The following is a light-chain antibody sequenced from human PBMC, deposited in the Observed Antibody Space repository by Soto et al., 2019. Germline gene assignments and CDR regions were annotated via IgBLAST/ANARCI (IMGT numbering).Light chain of an antibody. CDR3: QHYNHWLWT. CDR1: QSVSSY. V-gene: IGKV3-15*01. CDR2: GAS. Sequence: EIMMTQSPGTLSVSPGEGATLSCTASQSVSSYLAWYQQKPGQAPMLLIYGASTRATGIPARFSGSGSGTEFTLTISSLQSEDFAVYYCQHYNHWLWTFGQGTKVDI. J-gene: IGKJ1*01.